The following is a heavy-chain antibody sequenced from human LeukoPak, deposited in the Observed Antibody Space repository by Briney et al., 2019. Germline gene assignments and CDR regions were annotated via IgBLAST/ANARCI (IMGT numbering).Heavy chain of an antibody. CDR3: ARDRSYGGGRFDP. J-gene: IGHJ5*02. Sequence: SETLSLTCTVSGGSISSSSYYWGWIRQPPGKGLEWIGSIYYSGSTYYNPSLKSRVTISVDTSKNQFSLKLSSVTAADTAVYYCARDRSYGGGRFDPWGQGTLVTVSS. CDR1: GGSISSSSYY. D-gene: IGHD3-16*01. CDR2: IYYSGST. V-gene: IGHV4-39*07.